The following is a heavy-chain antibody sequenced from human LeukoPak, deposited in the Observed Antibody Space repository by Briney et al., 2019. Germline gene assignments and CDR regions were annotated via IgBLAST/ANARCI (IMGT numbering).Heavy chain of an antibody. Sequence: PGGSLRLSCAASGFTFSSYAMHWVRQAPGKGLEYVSAISSNGGSTYYANSVKGRFTISRDNSKNTLYLQMGSLRAEDMAVYYCARDGRGYSYGSYFDYWGQGTLVTVSS. CDR1: GFTFSSYA. D-gene: IGHD5-18*01. CDR2: ISSNGGST. J-gene: IGHJ4*02. CDR3: ARDGRGYSYGSYFDY. V-gene: IGHV3-64*01.